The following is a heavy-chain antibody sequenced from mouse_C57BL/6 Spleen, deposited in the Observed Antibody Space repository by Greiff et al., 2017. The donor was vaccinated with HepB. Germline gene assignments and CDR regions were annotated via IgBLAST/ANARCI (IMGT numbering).Heavy chain of an antibody. Sequence: EVQRVESGPGLAKPSQTLSLTCSVTGYSITSDYWNWIRKFPGNKLEYMGYISYSGSTYYNPSLKSRISITRDTSKNQYYLQLNSVTTEDTATYYCARSSYYYKDAMDYGGQGTSVTVSS. J-gene: IGHJ4*01. CDR3: ARSSYYYKDAMDY. V-gene: IGHV3-8*01. CDR2: ISYSGST. CDR1: GYSITSDY. D-gene: IGHD2-12*01.